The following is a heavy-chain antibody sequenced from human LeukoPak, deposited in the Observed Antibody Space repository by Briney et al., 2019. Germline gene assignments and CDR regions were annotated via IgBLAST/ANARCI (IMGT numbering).Heavy chain of an antibody. CDR3: ARDSITIFGVVIPYYYYYYMDV. CDR2: ISAYNGNT. CDR1: GYTFTSHG. D-gene: IGHD3-3*01. V-gene: IGHV1-18*01. J-gene: IGHJ6*03. Sequence: ASVKVSCKASGYTFTSHGISWVRQAPGQGLEWMGWISAYNGNTNYAQKLQGRVTMTTDTSTSTAYMELRSLRSDDTAVYYCARDSITIFGVVIPYYYYYYMDVWGKGTTVTVSS.